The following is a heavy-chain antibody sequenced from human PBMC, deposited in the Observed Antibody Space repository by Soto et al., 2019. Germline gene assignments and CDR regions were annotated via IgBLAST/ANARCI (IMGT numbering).Heavy chain of an antibody. V-gene: IGHV3-30*18. Sequence: QVQLVQSGGGVVQPGRSLRLSCAGSGFTFSSSGIHWVRQAPGKGLEWVALISYDGGNEKYTESVKDRFTISRDDSHNVAYLQMSSMRTEDTAMYYCAKERYSGTYPTDFDYWGQGSLVTVSS. D-gene: IGHD1-26*01. CDR1: GFTFSSSG. CDR2: ISYDGGNE. J-gene: IGHJ4*02. CDR3: AKERYSGTYPTDFDY.